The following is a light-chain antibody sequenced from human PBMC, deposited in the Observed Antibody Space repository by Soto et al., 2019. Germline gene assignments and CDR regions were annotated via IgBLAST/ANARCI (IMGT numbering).Light chain of an antibody. CDR3: QQYGSSGT. Sequence: QSPCTQSLSPGERATLSCRASQSVSSSYLAWYQQKPGQAPRLLIYGASSRATGIPDRFSGSGSGKDFTLTISSLEPEDFAVYYCQQYGSSGTFGQGTKLDIK. J-gene: IGKJ1*01. V-gene: IGKV3-20*01. CDR1: QSVSSSY. CDR2: GAS.